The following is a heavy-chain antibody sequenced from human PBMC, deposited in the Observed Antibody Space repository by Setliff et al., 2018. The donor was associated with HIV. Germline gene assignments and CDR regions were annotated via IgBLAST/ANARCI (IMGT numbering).Heavy chain of an antibody. CDR3: TKNLYTSRWSPLDY. J-gene: IGHJ4*02. D-gene: IGHD2-8*01. CDR1: GFTFSSYA. V-gene: IGHV3-30*02. CDR2: IKQDGSDK. Sequence: GGSLRLSCAASGFTFSSYAMHWVRQAPGKGLEWVANIKQDGSDKDCSDSVKGRFTISRDNSKNTLYLQMNSLRTEDTAVYYCTKNLYTSRWSPLDYWGQGTLVTVSS.